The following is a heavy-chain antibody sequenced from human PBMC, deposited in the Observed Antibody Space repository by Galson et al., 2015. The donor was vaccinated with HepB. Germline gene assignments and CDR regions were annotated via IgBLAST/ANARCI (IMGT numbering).Heavy chain of an antibody. CDR3: TSEEMATILGPYYFDY. V-gene: IGHV3-15*01. CDR1: GFTFSNAW. CDR2: IKSKTDGGTT. Sequence: SLRLSCAASGFTFSNAWMSWVRQAPGKGLEWVGRIKSKTDGGTTDYAAPVKGRFTISRDDSKNTLYLQMNSLKTEDTAVYYCTSEEMATILGPYYFDYWGQGTLVTVSS. D-gene: IGHD5-24*01. J-gene: IGHJ4*02.